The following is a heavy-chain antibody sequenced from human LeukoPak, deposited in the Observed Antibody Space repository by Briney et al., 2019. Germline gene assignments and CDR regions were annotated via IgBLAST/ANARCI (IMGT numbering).Heavy chain of an antibody. CDR2: ISTSGNT. CDR1: GGFISNYY. J-gene: IGHJ4*02. V-gene: IGHV4-4*07. Sequence: SETLSLTCSVSGGFISNYYWSWIRQPAGKGLEWIGRISTSGNTNYNPSLKSRVTMSVDTSKNQFFLNLNSVTAADTAVYYCARDSRYYDSWSGYFGYFDYWGQGTLVTVSS. CDR3: ARDSRYYDSWSGYFGYFDY. D-gene: IGHD3-3*01.